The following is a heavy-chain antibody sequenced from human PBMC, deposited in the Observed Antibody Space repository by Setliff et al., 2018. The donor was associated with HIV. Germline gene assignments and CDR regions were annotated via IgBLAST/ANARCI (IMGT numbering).Heavy chain of an antibody. CDR1: GFTFSSYW. Sequence: LRLSCAASGFTFSSYWMHWVRQAPGKGLVWVSRINSDGSYTSYAESVKGRFTISRDNAKNTLFPQMNSLGAEDTAVYYCARFDDSNGFDYWGQGTLVTVSS. CDR3: ARFDDSNGFDY. D-gene: IGHD3-22*01. CDR2: INSDGSYT. J-gene: IGHJ4*02. V-gene: IGHV3-74*01.